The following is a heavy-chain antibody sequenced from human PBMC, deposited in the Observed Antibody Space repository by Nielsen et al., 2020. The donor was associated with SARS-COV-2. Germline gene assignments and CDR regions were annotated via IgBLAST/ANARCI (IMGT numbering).Heavy chain of an antibody. Sequence: GESLKISCAASGFTFSSYEMNWVRQAPGKGLEWVSYITSSGSAIYYADSVRGRFTIPRDNAKNSLYLQMNSLRAEDTAVYYCARRVRCDYWGQGTLVTVSS. CDR2: ITSSGSAI. CDR3: ARRVRCDY. CDR1: GFTFSSYE. J-gene: IGHJ4*02. D-gene: IGHD3-16*01. V-gene: IGHV3-48*03.